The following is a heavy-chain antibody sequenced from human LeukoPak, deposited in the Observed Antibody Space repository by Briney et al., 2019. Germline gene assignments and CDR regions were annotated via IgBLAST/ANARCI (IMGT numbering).Heavy chain of an antibody. CDR3: ARRQYDFWSGYYTPLPDY. D-gene: IGHD3-3*01. J-gene: IGHJ4*02. V-gene: IGHV3-21*01. CDR1: GFTFSSYS. Sequence: GGSLRLSCAASGFTFSSYSMKWVRQAAGKGLEWVSSISSSSSYIYYADSVKGRFTTSRDNAKNSLYLRMNSLRAEDTAVYYCARRQYDFWSGYYTPLPDYWGQGTLVTVSS. CDR2: ISSSSSYI.